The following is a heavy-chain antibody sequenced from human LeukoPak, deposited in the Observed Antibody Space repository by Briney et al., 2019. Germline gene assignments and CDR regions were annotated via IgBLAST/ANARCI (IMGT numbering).Heavy chain of an antibody. J-gene: IGHJ4*02. V-gene: IGHV4-59*12. Sequence: PSETLSLTCTVSGGSISSYYWTWIRQPPGKGLEWIGYIYYSGSTNYNPSLKSRVTISVDTSKNQFSLKLSSVTAADTAVYYCARGDGDSFDYWGQGTLVTVSS. CDR1: GGSISSYY. CDR2: IYYSGST. CDR3: ARGDGDSFDY. D-gene: IGHD4-17*01.